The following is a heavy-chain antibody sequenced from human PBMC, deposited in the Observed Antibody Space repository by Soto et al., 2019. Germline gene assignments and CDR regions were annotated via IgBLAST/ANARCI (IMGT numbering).Heavy chain of an antibody. Sequence: SQTLSLTCTVSGGSISSYYWSWIRQPPGKGLEWIGYIYYSGSTNYNPSLKSRVTISVDTSKNQFSLKLSSVTAADTAVYYCARASRRIVVVPAADAFDIWGQGTMVTVSS. CDR1: GGSISSYY. CDR3: ARASRRIVVVPAADAFDI. D-gene: IGHD2-2*01. V-gene: IGHV4-59*01. J-gene: IGHJ3*02. CDR2: IYYSGST.